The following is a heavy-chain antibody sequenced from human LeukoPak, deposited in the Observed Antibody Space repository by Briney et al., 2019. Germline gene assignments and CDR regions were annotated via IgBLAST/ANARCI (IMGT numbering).Heavy chain of an antibody. CDR3: ARDRDYGNTERGFDY. CDR2: INPNSGET. V-gene: IGHV1-2*02. CDR1: GYTFTDYY. D-gene: IGHD3-16*01. J-gene: IGHJ4*02. Sequence: ASVKVSCKTSGYTFTDYYIHWVRQAPGQGLEWMGWINPNSGETKSAQKFQGRVTMTGDTSISTACMELSRVTSDDTAVYYCARDRDYGNTERGFDYWGQGTLVTVSS.